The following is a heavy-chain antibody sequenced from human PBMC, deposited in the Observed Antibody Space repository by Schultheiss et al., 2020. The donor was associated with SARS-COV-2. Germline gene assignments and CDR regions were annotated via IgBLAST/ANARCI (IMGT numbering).Heavy chain of an antibody. Sequence: ESLKISCTVSGGSISSYYWSWIRQPPGKGLEWIGYIYYSGSTNYNPSLKSRVTISVDTSKNQFSLKLSSVTAADTAVYYCARGHRVISSSLRGNWFDPWGQGTLVTVSS. V-gene: IGHV4-59*01. CDR3: ARGHRVISSSLRGNWFDP. CDR2: IYYSGST. J-gene: IGHJ5*02. CDR1: GGSISSYY. D-gene: IGHD6-6*01.